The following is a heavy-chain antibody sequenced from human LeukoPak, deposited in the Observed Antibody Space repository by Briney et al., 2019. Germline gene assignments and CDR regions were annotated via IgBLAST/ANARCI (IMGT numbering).Heavy chain of an antibody. CDR2: INPNSGGT. CDR1: GYTFTVYY. D-gene: IGHD3-3*01. V-gene: IGHV1-2*02. CDR3: ARVGSTIFGVVFAS. J-gene: IGHJ5*01. Sequence: ASVKVSCKASGYTFTVYYMHWVRQAPGQGLEWMGGINPNSGGTNYAQKFQGRVTMTRDTSISTAYMELSRLRSDDTAVYYCARVGSTIFGVVFASWGQGTLVTVSS.